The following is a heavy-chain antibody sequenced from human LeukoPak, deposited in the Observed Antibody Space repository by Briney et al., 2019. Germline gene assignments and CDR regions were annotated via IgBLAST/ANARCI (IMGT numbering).Heavy chain of an antibody. Sequence: ASVKVSCKASGYSFTSYDINWVRQASGQGLEWMGWMNPNSGNTGFAQKFQGRVTMTRNTSISTAYMELSSLTSEDTAMYYCARDPRRGGAGSYLLYYWGQGTLVTVYS. CDR2: MNPNSGNT. D-gene: IGHD3-10*01. CDR1: GYSFTSYD. J-gene: IGHJ4*02. V-gene: IGHV1-8*01. CDR3: ARDPRRGGAGSYLLYY.